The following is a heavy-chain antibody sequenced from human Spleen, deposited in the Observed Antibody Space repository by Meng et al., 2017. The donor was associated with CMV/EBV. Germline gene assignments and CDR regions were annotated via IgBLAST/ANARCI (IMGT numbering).Heavy chain of an antibody. D-gene: IGHD6-19*01. CDR1: GFGLSSEG. Sequence: ASGFGLSSEGKHGGGQAPGKGLEWVAFIEKDGSKKYYADSVKGRFTISRDNSKDTLYLQRNSLRPDDTAIYYCAKPLPGIALGATGNWGQGTLVTVSS. V-gene: IGHV3-30*19. CDR2: IEKDGSKK. CDR3: AKPLPGIALGATGN. J-gene: IGHJ4*01.